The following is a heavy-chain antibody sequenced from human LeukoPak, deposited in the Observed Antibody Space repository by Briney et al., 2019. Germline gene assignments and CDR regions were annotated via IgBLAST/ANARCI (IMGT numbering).Heavy chain of an antibody. D-gene: IGHD2-8*01. CDR1: GDSITTTSYY. CDR3: ARMYGVFDY. V-gene: IGHV4-39*01. Sequence: SETLSLTCSVSGDSITTTSYYWGWIRQPPGKGLEWIGNIYYTGTTLYNPSLKGRVTVSADTSKSQFSPELTSVTAADTALYYCARMYGVFDYWGQGILVTVSS. CDR2: IYYTGTT. J-gene: IGHJ4*02.